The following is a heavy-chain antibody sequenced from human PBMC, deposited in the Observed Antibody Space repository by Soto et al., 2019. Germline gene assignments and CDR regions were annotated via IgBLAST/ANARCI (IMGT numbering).Heavy chain of an antibody. Sequence: GASVKVSCKASGYTFTSYAMHWVRQAPGQRLERMGWINAGNGNTKYSQKFQGRVTITRDTSASTAYMELSSLRSQDPAVYYCASHNTVAGPAFDYWGQGTLVNVSS. J-gene: IGHJ4*02. CDR2: INAGNGNT. D-gene: IGHD6-19*01. V-gene: IGHV1-3*01. CDR3: ASHNTVAGPAFDY. CDR1: GYTFTSYA.